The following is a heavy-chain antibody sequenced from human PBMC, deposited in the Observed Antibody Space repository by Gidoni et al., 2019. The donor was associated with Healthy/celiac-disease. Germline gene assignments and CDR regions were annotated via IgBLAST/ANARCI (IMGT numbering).Heavy chain of an antibody. Sequence: QVQLVQSGAEVKKPGSSVKVSCKASGGTFSSYAIRCVRQAPGQGLEWMGGIIPIFGTANYAQKFQGRVTITADESTSTAYMELSSLRSEDTAVYYCARGEKARRYFDSGYYYYGMDVWGQGTTVTVSS. CDR2: IIPIFGTA. V-gene: IGHV1-69*01. CDR1: GGTFSSYA. D-gene: IGHD3-9*01. CDR3: ARGEKARRYFDSGYYYYGMDV. J-gene: IGHJ6*02.